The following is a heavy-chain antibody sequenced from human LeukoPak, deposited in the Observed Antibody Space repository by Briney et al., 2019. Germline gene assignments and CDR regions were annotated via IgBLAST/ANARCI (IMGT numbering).Heavy chain of an antibody. J-gene: IGHJ3*02. V-gene: IGHV4-59*01. CDR2: IYYSGST. CDR3: ASSFCGGDCKTHAFDI. CDR1: GGPISSYY. Sequence: SETLSLTCTVSGGPISSYYWSWIRQPPGKGLEWIGYIYYSGSTNYNPSLKSRVTISVDTSKNQFSLKLSSVTAADTAVYYCASSFCGGDCKTHAFDIWGQGTMVTVSS. D-gene: IGHD2-21*02.